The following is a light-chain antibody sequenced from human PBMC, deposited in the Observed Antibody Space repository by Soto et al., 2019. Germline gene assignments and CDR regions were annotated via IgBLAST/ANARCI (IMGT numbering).Light chain of an antibody. CDR2: NVA. CDR3: LQRNHSPLWT. Sequence: EVVMTPSPLSLPVTLGQPASISCRSSQSLVHSDGNTNMHCYQQKPAHYTTSLIDNVAKKDAGVTERLSGSRGGGNVIIKTSRVEDADVGVNYCLQRNHSPLWTFGQGTKVDIK. V-gene: IGKV2-30*02. J-gene: IGKJ1*01. CDR1: QSLVHSDGNTN.